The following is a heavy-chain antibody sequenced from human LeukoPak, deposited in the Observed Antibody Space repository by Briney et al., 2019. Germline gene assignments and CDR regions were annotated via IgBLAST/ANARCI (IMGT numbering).Heavy chain of an antibody. CDR3: VKGSQASRPYYFDY. V-gene: IGHV3-23*01. CDR1: GFTFRSYA. J-gene: IGHJ4*02. Sequence: GGSLRLSRAASGFTFRSYAMGWVRQTPEKGLEWVSAITNSGGDTFYADSVKGRFTISRDNSRNTLYLQMNSLRVEDTAVYNCVKGSQASRPYYFDYWGQGALVTVSS. CDR2: ITNSGGDT.